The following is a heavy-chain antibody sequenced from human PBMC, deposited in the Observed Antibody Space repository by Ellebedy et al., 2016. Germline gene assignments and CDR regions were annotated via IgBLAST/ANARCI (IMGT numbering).Heavy chain of an antibody. CDR1: GFTFSSYG. J-gene: IGHJ4*02. V-gene: IGHV3-23*01. D-gene: IGHD6-13*01. CDR3: AREVLKQQLVMWVMDY. Sequence: GESLKISCAASGFTFSSYGMRWVRQAPGKGLEWVSAISGSGARTHYPDSVRGRFTISRDNSKNTLYLQMNSLRAEDTAVYYCAREVLKQQLVMWVMDYWGQGTLVTVSS. CDR2: ISGSGART.